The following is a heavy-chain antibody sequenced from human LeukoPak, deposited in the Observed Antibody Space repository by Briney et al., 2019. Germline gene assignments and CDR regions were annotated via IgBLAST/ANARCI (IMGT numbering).Heavy chain of an antibody. Sequence: GGSLRLSCAASGFTFNSYSLNWVRQAPGRGLEWVSSITSSSADTYYADSVKGRFTISRDNSKNTLYLQMNSLRAEDTAVYYCARDRNWGLEYWGQGTLLIVSS. CDR3: ARDRNWGLEY. J-gene: IGHJ4*02. CDR2: ITSSSADT. V-gene: IGHV3-21*04. D-gene: IGHD7-27*01. CDR1: GFTFNSYS.